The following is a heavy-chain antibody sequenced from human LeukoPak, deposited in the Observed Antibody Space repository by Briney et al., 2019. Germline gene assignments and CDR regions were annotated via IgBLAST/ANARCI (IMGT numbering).Heavy chain of an antibody. Sequence: GGSLRLSCTASGFTFGDYSMSWVRQAPGKGLEWVSGINWNGDSIGYVDSVKGRFTISRDNAKNSLYLQMNSLRAEDTAVYYCARQKSRMTGYSPYDYWGQGTLVTVSS. D-gene: IGHD3-9*01. J-gene: IGHJ4*02. CDR1: GFTFGDYS. CDR2: INWNGDSI. V-gene: IGHV3-20*04. CDR3: ARQKSRMTGYSPYDY.